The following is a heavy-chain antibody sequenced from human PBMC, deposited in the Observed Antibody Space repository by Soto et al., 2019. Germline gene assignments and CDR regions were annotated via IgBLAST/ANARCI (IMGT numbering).Heavy chain of an antibody. J-gene: IGHJ4*02. CDR1: GFSLHTSGVG. CDR3: AYRALYSGSYWDGGYFDS. CDR2: IYWDDDK. Sequence: QITLRESGPTRVRPTQTLSLTCSFSGFSLHTSGVGVGWIRQPPGKALEWLAIIYWDDDKRYSPSLKSRLSITKDXXEXQXXLTMTNMDPVDTATYYCAYRALYSGSYWDGGYFDSWGQGPLITVSS. D-gene: IGHD1-26*01. V-gene: IGHV2-5*02.